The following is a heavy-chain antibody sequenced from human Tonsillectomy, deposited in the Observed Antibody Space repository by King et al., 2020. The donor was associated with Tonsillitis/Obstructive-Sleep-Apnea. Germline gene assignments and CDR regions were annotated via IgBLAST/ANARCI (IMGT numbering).Heavy chain of an antibody. V-gene: IGHV3-74*01. CDR3: VRGDYDFWSGYYLDY. J-gene: IGHJ4*02. D-gene: IGHD3-3*01. Sequence: EVQLVESGGGLVQPGGSLRLSCAASGFTFSSYWMHWVRQAPGKGLVWVSRINSDGSSTSYADSVKGRFTISRDNAKNTLYLQMNSLRAEDTAVYYCVRGDYDFWSGYYLDYWGQGTLVTVSS. CDR1: GFTFSSYW. CDR2: INSDGSST.